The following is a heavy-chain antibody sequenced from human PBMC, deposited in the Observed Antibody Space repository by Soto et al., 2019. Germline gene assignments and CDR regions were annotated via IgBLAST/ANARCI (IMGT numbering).Heavy chain of an antibody. CDR1: GFTFSSYA. CDR3: ATFYGDYAGGEFFQH. Sequence: GGSLRLSCVLSGFTFSSYAMNWVRQAPGKGLEWVSAITGPGRSAYYADSVKGRFTISRDSSKNTLYLQMSSLRAEDTGVYYCATFYGDYAGGEFFQHWGRGTLVTVSS. D-gene: IGHD4-17*01. V-gene: IGHV3-23*01. J-gene: IGHJ1*01. CDR2: ITGPGRSA.